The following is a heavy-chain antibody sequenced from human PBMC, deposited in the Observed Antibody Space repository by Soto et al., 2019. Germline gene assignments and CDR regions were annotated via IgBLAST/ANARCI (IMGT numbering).Heavy chain of an antibody. J-gene: IGHJ4*02. Sequence: QVQLQESGPGLVKPSQTLSLTCTVSGGSISSGGYYWSWIRQHPGKGLEWIGYIYYSGSTYYNPSLKSRVTISVDTSKNQFYLKLSSVTAADTAVYYCARGAFWYYGSGRQYYFDYWGQGTLVTVSS. CDR1: GGSISSGGYY. CDR2: IYYSGST. V-gene: IGHV4-31*03. CDR3: ARGAFWYYGSGRQYYFDY. D-gene: IGHD3-10*01.